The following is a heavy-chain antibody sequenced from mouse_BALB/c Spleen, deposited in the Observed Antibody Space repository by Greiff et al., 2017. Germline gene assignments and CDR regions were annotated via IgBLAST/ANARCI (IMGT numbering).Heavy chain of an antibody. D-gene: IGHD1-1*01. Sequence: EVQLVESGGGLVQPGGSLKLSCAASGFTFSSYGMSWVRQTPDKRLELVATINSNGGSTYYPDSVKGRFTISRDNAKNTLYLQMSSLKSEDTAMYYCARDRYYDGSSYAMDYWGQGTSVTVSS. CDR2: INSNGGST. V-gene: IGHV5-6-3*01. CDR3: ARDRYYDGSSYAMDY. J-gene: IGHJ4*01. CDR1: GFTFSSYG.